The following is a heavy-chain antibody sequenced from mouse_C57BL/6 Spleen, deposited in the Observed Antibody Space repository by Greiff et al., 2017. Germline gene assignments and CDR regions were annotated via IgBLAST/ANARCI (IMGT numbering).Heavy chain of an antibody. CDR2: ISYDGSN. CDR3: ARGYYYGVYYFDY. CDR1: GYSITSGYY. J-gene: IGHJ2*01. Sequence: EVKLQESGPGLVKPSQSLSLTCSVTGYSITSGYYWNWIRQFPGNKLEWMGYISYDGSNNYNPSLKNRISITRDTSKNKFFLKLNSVTTEDTATYYCARGYYYGVYYFDYWGQGTTLTVSS. D-gene: IGHD1-1*01. V-gene: IGHV3-6*01.